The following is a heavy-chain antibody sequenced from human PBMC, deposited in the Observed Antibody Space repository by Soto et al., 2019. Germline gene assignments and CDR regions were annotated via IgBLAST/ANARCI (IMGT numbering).Heavy chain of an antibody. Sequence: ASVKVSCKASGGTFSSYAISWVRQAPGQGLEWMGGIIPIFGTANYAQKFQGRVTITADESTSTAYMELSSLRSEDTAVYYCATHRGTTVTNYFDYWGQGTLVTVSS. V-gene: IGHV1-69*13. CDR3: ATHRGTTVTNYFDY. D-gene: IGHD4-4*01. J-gene: IGHJ4*02. CDR1: GGTFSSYA. CDR2: IIPIFGTA.